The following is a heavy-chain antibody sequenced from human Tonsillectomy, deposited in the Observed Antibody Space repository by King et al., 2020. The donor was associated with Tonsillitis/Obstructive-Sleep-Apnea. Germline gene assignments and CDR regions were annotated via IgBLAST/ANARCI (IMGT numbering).Heavy chain of an antibody. CDR2: IYWDDDK. J-gene: IGHJ1*01. Sequence: ITLKESGPTLVKPTQTLTLTCTVSGISLTTSGVGVGWIRQPPGKALEWLALIYWDDDKRYSPSPRSRLTITKDTSKNQVVLTMTNMDPVDTATYYCAHRVLRYFDWLPNAEYFQDWGQGTLVTVSS. CDR3: AHRVLRYFDWLPNAEYFQD. V-gene: IGHV2-5*02. D-gene: IGHD3-9*01. CDR1: GISLTTSGVG.